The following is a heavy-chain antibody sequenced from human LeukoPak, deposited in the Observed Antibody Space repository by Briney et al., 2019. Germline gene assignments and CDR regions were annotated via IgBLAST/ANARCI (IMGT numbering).Heavy chain of an antibody. J-gene: IGHJ4*02. D-gene: IGHD6-19*01. Sequence: GGSLRLSCAASGFTFRSYAMSGVRQAPGKGLGWVSSISSSRKCIYYADSVKGRFTISRDNAKNSLYLHMNSLRAEDTALYHCASGYSSGWYPFDFWGQGTLVTVSS. CDR3: ASGYSSGWYPFDF. V-gene: IGHV3-21*01. CDR2: ISSSRKCI. CDR1: GFTFRSYA.